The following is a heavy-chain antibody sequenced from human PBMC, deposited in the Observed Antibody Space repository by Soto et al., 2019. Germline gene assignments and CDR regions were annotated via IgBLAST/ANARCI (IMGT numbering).Heavy chain of an antibody. CDR1: GGTFSSYA. V-gene: IGHV1-69*06. Sequence: QVQLVQSGAEVKKPGSSVKVSCKASGGTFSSYAISWVRQAPGQGLEWMGGIIPIFGTANYAQKFQGRVTITADKSTSTAYMELGSLRSEDTAVYYCARGGGGYCSGGSCYSDVYWGQGTLVTVSS. D-gene: IGHD2-15*01. J-gene: IGHJ4*02. CDR3: ARGGGGYCSGGSCYSDVY. CDR2: IIPIFGTA.